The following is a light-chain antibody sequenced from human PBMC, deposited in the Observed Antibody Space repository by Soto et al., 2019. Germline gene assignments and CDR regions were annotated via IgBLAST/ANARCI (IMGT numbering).Light chain of an antibody. CDR1: QTISGL. CDR3: QQYQNFSP. Sequence: DIQMTQSPSTLSASVGDRVTITCRASQTISGLLAWYQQKPGKAPKLLIYKTSSLQSGVPSRFIGRGSGTEFTLIISSLQPDDFATYYCQQYQNFSPFGGGTKVEIK. V-gene: IGKV1-5*03. CDR2: KTS. J-gene: IGKJ4*02.